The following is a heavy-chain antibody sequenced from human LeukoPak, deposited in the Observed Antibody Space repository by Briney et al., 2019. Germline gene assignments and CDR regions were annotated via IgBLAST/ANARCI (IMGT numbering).Heavy chain of an antibody. J-gene: IGHJ5*02. Sequence: GGSLRLSCVASGFPFRSFSMNWVRQAPGKGLEWVSSISSSSTYIYYADSVKGRFTISRDNAKNSLYLQMNSLRAEDTAVYYCARSDWFDPWGQGTLVTVSS. CDR1: GFPFRSFS. CDR3: ARSDWFDP. CDR2: ISSSSTYI. V-gene: IGHV3-21*01.